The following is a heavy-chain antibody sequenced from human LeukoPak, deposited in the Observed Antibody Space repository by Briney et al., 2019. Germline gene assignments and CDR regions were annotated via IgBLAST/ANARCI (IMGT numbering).Heavy chain of an antibody. D-gene: IGHD1/OR15-1a*01. J-gene: IGHJ4*02. Sequence: PSETLSLTCAVYGGSFSGYYWSWIRQPPGKGLEWIGEINHSGSTNYNPSLKSRVTISVDTSKNQFSLKLSSVTAADTAVYYCARTGGDGEEQGDYWGQGTLVTVSS. CDR2: INHSGST. CDR3: ARTGGDGEEQGDY. CDR1: GGSFSGYY. V-gene: IGHV4-34*01.